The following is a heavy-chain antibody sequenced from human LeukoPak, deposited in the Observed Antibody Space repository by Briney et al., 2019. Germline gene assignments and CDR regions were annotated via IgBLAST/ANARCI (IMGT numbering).Heavy chain of an antibody. CDR3: ARDPIRGDYGYGMDV. CDR2: IIPIFGTA. V-gene: IGHV1-69*13. D-gene: IGHD4-17*01. J-gene: IGHJ6*02. Sequence: SVKVSCKASGGTFSSYAISWVRQAPGQGLEWMGGIIPIFGTANYAQKFQGRVTITADESTSTAYMELSSLRSEDTAVYYCARDPIRGDYGYGMDVWGQGTTVTVSS. CDR1: GGTFSSYA.